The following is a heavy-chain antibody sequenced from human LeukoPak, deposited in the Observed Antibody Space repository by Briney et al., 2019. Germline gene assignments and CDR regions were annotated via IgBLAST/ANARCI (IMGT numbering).Heavy chain of an antibody. J-gene: IGHJ4*02. CDR2: IRYDGSNK. CDR1: GFTFSSYG. Sequence: GGSLRLSCAASGFTFSSYGMHWVRQAPGKGLEWVAFIRYDGSNKYYADSVKGRFTISRDNSKNTLYLQMNSLRAEDTAVYYCARDLSVGAKPDLGFDYWGQGSLVTVSS. D-gene: IGHD1-26*01. CDR3: ARDLSVGAKPDLGFDY. V-gene: IGHV3-30*02.